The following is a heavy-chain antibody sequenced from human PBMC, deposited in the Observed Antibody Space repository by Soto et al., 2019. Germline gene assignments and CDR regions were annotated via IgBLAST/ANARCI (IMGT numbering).Heavy chain of an antibody. CDR1: GFTFSSYA. CDR3: AKDWDWLGYCSGGSCSSGSFDY. V-gene: IGHV3-23*01. CDR2: ISGSGGST. J-gene: IGHJ4*02. Sequence: PGGSLRLSCAASGFTFSSYAMSWVRQAPGKGLEWVSAISGSGGSTYYADSVKGRFTISRDNSKNTLYLQMNSLRAEDTAVYYCAKDWDWLGYCSGGSCSSGSFDYWGQGTLVTVSS. D-gene: IGHD2-15*01.